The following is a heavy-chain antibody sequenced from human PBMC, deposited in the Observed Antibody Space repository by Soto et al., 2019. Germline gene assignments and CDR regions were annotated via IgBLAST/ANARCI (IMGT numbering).Heavy chain of an antibody. CDR3: ARDDEYDDNGLDY. CDR1: GFFFSRFG. D-gene: IGHD1-1*01. V-gene: IGHV3-33*01. CDR2: IGSHGEEK. J-gene: IGHJ4*02. Sequence: QVQLVESGGGVVQPGTSLRLSCAASGFFFSRFGMHWVRQAPGKGLEWVAVIGSHGEEKDYADSVRGRFTISRDNSRNTLFLEMSSLRVDDTAIYYCARDDEYDDNGLDYWGQGTLVTVSS.